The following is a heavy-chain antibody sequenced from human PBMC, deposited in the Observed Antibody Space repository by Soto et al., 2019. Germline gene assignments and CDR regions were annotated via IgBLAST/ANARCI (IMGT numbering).Heavy chain of an antibody. D-gene: IGHD4-17*01. Sequence: GGSLRLSCAASGFTFSRDGMSWVRQAPGKGLEWVSLITDNGGSTYYADSVNGRFTISRDNTKNTLFLQMNSLRAEDTAVYYCAKERATTTASDYWGQGALVTVSS. CDR1: GFTFSRDG. V-gene: IGHV3-23*01. CDR3: AKERATTTASDY. CDR2: ITDNGGST. J-gene: IGHJ4*02.